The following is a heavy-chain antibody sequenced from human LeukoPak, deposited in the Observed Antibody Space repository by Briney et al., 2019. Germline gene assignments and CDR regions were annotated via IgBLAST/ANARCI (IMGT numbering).Heavy chain of an antibody. Sequence: GGSLRLSCAASGFTFSSYAMSWVRQAPGKGLEWVSAISGSGGSTYYADSVKGRFTISRDNSKNTLYLQMNSLRAEDTAVYYCAKVPVPQLLWFDVFGWGSFDYWGQGTLVTVSS. J-gene: IGHJ4*02. CDR2: ISGSGGST. CDR3: AKVPVPQLLWFDVFGWGSFDY. V-gene: IGHV3-23*01. CDR1: GFTFSSYA. D-gene: IGHD3-10*01.